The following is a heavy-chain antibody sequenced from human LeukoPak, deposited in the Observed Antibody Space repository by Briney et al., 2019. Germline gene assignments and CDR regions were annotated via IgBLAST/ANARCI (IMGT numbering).Heavy chain of an antibody. V-gene: IGHV1-69*13. CDR1: GGTFSRYA. D-gene: IGHD6-19*01. CDR2: IIPLLSTV. J-gene: IGHJ4*02. CDR3: ATGLQWLVRTSDDF. Sequence: ASVKVSCKAPGGTFSRYAVSWVRQAPGQGLEWMGAIIPLLSTVNYAQNFQGRVTITADESTSTAYMELSSLRSEDTAVYYCATGLQWLVRTSDDFWGQGTLVTVSS.